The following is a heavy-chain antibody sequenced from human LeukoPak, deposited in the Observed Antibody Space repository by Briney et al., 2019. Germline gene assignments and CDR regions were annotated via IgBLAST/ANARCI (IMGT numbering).Heavy chain of an antibody. CDR1: GFTFSNFA. J-gene: IGHJ4*02. CDR2: ISATGDNS. CDR3: AKAPANWGFDY. V-gene: IGHV3-23*01. D-gene: IGHD7-27*01. Sequence: GGSLRLSCAASGFTFSNFAMGWVRQAPGKGLEWVSGISATGDNSYYTDSVKGRFTISSDKSKNTLFLQMNSLRAEDTAVYYCAKAPANWGFDYWGQGTLVTVSS.